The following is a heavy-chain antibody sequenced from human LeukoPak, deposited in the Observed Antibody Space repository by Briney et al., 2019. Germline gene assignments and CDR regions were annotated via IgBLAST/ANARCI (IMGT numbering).Heavy chain of an antibody. Sequence: GGSLRLSCAASGLTFSSYSMNWVRQAPGKGLEWVSYISSSSSTIYYADSVKGRFTISRDNAKNSLYLQMNSLRDEDTAVYYCARDLPLPGPFMRIYYYYYMDVWGKGTTVTVSS. CDR3: ARDLPLPGPFMRIYYYYYMDV. V-gene: IGHV3-48*02. J-gene: IGHJ6*03. CDR2: ISSSSSTI. CDR1: GLTFSSYS. D-gene: IGHD3-16*01.